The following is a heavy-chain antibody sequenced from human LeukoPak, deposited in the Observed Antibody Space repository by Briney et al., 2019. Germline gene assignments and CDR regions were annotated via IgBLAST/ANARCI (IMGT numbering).Heavy chain of an antibody. CDR1: GFTFGDYA. Sequence: GSLRLSCTASGFTFGDYAMSWVRQAPGKGLEWVGFIRSKAYGGTTEYAASVKGRFTISRDDSKSIAYLQMNSLKTEDTAVYYCTRSLCSSTSCYDYYYYYGMDVWGQGTTVTVSS. D-gene: IGHD2-2*01. V-gene: IGHV3-49*04. J-gene: IGHJ6*02. CDR3: TRSLCSSTSCYDYYYYYGMDV. CDR2: IRSKAYGGTT.